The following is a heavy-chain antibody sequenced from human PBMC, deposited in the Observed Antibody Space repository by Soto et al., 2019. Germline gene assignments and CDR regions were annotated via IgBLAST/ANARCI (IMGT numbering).Heavy chain of an antibody. D-gene: IGHD4-17*01. CDR2: ISSSSSYI. Sequence: EVQLVESGGGLVKPGGSLRLFCAASGFTFSSYSMNWVRQAPGKGLEWVSSISSSSSYIYYADSVKGRFTISRDNAKNSLYLQMNSLRAEDTAVYYCARDCGRGDYVVGGGDYWGQGTLVTVSS. CDR3: ARDCGRGDYVVGGGDY. V-gene: IGHV3-21*01. CDR1: GFTFSSYS. J-gene: IGHJ4*02.